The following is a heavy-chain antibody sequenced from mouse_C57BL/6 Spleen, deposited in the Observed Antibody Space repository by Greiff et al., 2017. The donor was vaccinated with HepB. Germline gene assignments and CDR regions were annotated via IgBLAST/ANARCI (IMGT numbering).Heavy chain of an antibody. CDR3: TKVYYGSSYYFDY. CDR1: GFNIKDDY. CDR2: IDPENGDT. V-gene: IGHV14-4*01. D-gene: IGHD1-1*01. J-gene: IGHJ2*01. Sequence: EVQLQQSGAELVRPGASVKLSCTASGFNIKDDYMHWVKQRPEQGLEWIGWIDPENGDTEYASKFQGKATITADTSSNTAYLQLSSLTSEDTAVYYCTKVYYGSSYYFDYWGQGTTLTVSS.